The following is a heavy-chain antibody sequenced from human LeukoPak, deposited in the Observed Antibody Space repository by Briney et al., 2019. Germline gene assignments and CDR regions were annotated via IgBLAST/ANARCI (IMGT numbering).Heavy chain of an antibody. CDR3: AKDPGIVGATRPHFDY. D-gene: IGHD1-26*01. CDR2: IIPIFGTA. V-gene: IGHV1-69*06. CDR1: GGTFSSYA. Sequence: ASVKVSCKASGGTFSSYAISWVRQAPGQGLEWMGGIIPIFGTANYAQKFQGRVTITADKSTSTAYMELNSLRAEDTAVYYCAKDPGIVGATRPHFDYWGQGTLVTVSS. J-gene: IGHJ4*02.